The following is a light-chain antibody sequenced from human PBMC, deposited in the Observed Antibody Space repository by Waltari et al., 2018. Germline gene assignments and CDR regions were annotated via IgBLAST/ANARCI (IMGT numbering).Light chain of an antibody. CDR1: QSVCKY. CDR2: HAS. CDR3: QKYRSLPAT. J-gene: IGKJ1*01. V-gene: IGKV3-20*01. Sequence: EVVLTQSPGTLSLSPGEGATLSCWASQSVCKYLAWYQQRPVQAPRLLIYHASIRATGIPDRFSGSGSETDFSRTISRLDPEDFAVYYCQKYRSLPATFGQGTKVEI.